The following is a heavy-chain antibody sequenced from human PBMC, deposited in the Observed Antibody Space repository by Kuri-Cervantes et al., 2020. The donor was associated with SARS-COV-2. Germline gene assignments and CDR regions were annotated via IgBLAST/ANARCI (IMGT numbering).Heavy chain of an antibody. V-gene: IGHV4-34*01. CDR1: GFTFSSYA. CDR2: INHSGST. J-gene: IGHJ4*02. Sequence: ESLKISCAASGFTFSSYAMNWVRQAPGKGLEWIGEINHSGSTNYNPSLKSRVTISVDTSKNQFSLKLSSVTAADTAVYYCARGRGSGCSDYWGQGTLVTVSS. D-gene: IGHD6-19*01. CDR3: ARGRGSGCSDY.